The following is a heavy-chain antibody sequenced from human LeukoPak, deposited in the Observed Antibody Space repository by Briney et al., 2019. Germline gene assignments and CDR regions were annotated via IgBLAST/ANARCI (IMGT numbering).Heavy chain of an antibody. CDR1: GYTFTSYD. V-gene: IGHV1-8*01. Sequence: ASVKVSCTASGYTFTSYDINWVRQASGQGLEWMGWMNPNSGNTGSAQKFQGRVTMTRNTSMSTAYMELSSLKSEDTAVYYCAREWELPYYFDYWGQGTLVTVSS. CDR3: AREWELPYYFDY. D-gene: IGHD1-26*01. CDR2: MNPNSGNT. J-gene: IGHJ4*02.